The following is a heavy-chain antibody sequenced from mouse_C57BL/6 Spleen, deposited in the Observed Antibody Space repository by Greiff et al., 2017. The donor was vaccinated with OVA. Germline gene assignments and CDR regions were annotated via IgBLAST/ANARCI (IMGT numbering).Heavy chain of an antibody. CDR1: GYTFTDYY. D-gene: IGHD2-2*01. CDR2: INPYNGGT. J-gene: IGHJ4*01. V-gene: IGHV1-19*01. Sequence: EVQLQQSGPVLVKPGASVKMSCKASGYTFTDYYMNWVKQSHGKSLEWIGVINPYNGGTSYNQKFKGKATLTVDKSSSTAYMELNSLTSEDSAVYYCAREVYYGYDGPHYYAMDYWGQGTSVTVSS. CDR3: AREVYYGYDGPHYYAMDY.